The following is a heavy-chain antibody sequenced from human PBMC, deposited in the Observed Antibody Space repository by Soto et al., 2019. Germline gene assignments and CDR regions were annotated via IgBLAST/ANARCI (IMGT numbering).Heavy chain of an antibody. D-gene: IGHD2-2*01. CDR1: GGTFSSYA. CDR2: IIPIFGTA. CDR3: ARPLGYCSSTSCYGMDV. V-gene: IGHV1-69*01. Sequence: QVPLVQSGAEVKKPGSSVKVSCKASGGTFSSYAISWVRQAPGQGLEWMGGIIPIFGTANYAQKFQGRVTITADESTSTAYMELSSLRTEDTAVYYCARPLGYCSSTSCYGMDVWGQGTTVTVSS. J-gene: IGHJ6*02.